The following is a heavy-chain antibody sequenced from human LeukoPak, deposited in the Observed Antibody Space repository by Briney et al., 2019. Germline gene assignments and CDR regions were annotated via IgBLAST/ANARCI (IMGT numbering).Heavy chain of an antibody. Sequence: GGSLRLSCAASGFTFSTYAMSWVRQAPGKGLEWVSGICGSGGSTYYADSVKGRFTISRDDSKNTLYLQMNSLRAEDTAVYYCAKKASTSCYDRKHYWGQGTLVTVSS. D-gene: IGHD2-2*01. CDR2: ICGSGGST. J-gene: IGHJ4*02. V-gene: IGHV3-23*01. CDR3: AKKASTSCYDRKHY. CDR1: GFTFSTYA.